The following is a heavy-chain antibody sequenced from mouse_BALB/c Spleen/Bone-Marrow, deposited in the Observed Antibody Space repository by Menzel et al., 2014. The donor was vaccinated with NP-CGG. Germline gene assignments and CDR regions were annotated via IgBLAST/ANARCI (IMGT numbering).Heavy chain of an antibody. CDR1: GFTFSSYD. D-gene: IGHD2-14*01. V-gene: IGHV5-6-3*01. CDR3: ARNRYDWFAY. Sequence: VQLKESGGILVQPGGSLKLSCAASGFTFSSYDMSWVRQIQDKRLELVATINTNGGTTYYPDSVKGRFTISRDNAKSTVYLQMSSLKSADTAIYYCARNRYDWFAYWGQGTPVTVSA. CDR2: INTNGGTT. J-gene: IGHJ3*01.